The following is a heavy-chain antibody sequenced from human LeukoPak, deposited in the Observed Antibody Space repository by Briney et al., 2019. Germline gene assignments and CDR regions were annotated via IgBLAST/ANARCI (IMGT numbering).Heavy chain of an antibody. D-gene: IGHD4-23*01. V-gene: IGHV3-30-3*01. J-gene: IGHJ4*02. CDR3: AREHLPTVVTTPPFFDY. Sequence: PGGSLRLSCAASGFTFSSYAMHWVRQAPGKGLEWVAVISYDGSNKYYADSVKGRFTISRDNSKNTLYLQMNSLRAEDTAVYYCAREHLPTVVTTPPFFDYWGQGTLVTVSS. CDR2: ISYDGSNK. CDR1: GFTFSSYA.